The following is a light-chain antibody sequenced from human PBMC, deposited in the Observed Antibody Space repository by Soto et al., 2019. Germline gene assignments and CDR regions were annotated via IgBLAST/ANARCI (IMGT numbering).Light chain of an antibody. Sequence: EIVMTQSPSTLSVSPGDRAALSCRASQSVGSNLAWYQQKPGQAPRLLIYRASTRATGIPARFSGSGSGTEYTLTISSLQSEDFAIYFCQQYNNWPPDMTFGQGTKVEIK. J-gene: IGKJ1*01. CDR3: QQYNNWPPDMT. CDR1: QSVGSN. V-gene: IGKV3-15*01. CDR2: RAS.